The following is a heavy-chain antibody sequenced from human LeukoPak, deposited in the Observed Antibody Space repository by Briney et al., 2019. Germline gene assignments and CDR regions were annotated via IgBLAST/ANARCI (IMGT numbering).Heavy chain of an antibody. CDR1: GGSISSGGYY. J-gene: IGHJ4*02. V-gene: IGHV4-61*08. CDR2: INHSGST. D-gene: IGHD4-23*01. Sequence: SETLSLTCTVSGGSISSGGYYWSWIRQPPGKGLEWIGEINHSGSTNYNPSLKSRVTISLDTSKNQFSLKLSSVTAADTAVYYCARGSTDDYGGNPPLYWGQGTLVTVSS. CDR3: ARGSTDDYGGNPPLY.